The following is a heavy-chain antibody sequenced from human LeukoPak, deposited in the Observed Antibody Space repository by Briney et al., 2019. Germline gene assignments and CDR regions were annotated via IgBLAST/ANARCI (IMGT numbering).Heavy chain of an antibody. CDR2: ILDVGGDK. V-gene: IGHV3-30*04. CDR3: ARDRTGWLGGAFDI. CDR1: GFTFSTYV. D-gene: IGHD6-19*01. J-gene: IGHJ3*02. Sequence: GGSLRLSCAASGFTFSTYVMYWVRQAPGKGLEWVADILDVGGDKYYADSVKGRFFISRDNSKNTLYLQMNSMRAEDTAVSYCARDRTGWLGGAFDIWGQGTMVTVSS.